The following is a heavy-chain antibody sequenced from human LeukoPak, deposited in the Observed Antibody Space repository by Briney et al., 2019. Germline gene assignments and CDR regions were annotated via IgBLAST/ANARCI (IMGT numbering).Heavy chain of an antibody. CDR2: IFYSGSP. CDR3: ARRDDSSGYHKIFDY. Sequence: SETLSLTCTVSGGSISSSYWSWIRQPPGKGLEWIGYIFYSGSPNYNPSLKSRVTISIDTSKNQFYLKLSSLTAADTAVYYCARRDDSSGYHKIFDYWGPGTLVTVSS. V-gene: IGHV4-59*08. J-gene: IGHJ4*02. CDR1: GGSISSSY. D-gene: IGHD3-22*01.